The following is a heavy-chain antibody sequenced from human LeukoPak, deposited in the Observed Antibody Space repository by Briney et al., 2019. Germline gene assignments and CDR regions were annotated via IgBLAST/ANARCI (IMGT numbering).Heavy chain of an antibody. D-gene: IGHD4-17*01. CDR3: ASDDREYGDYLDY. Sequence: GGSLRLSCAASGFTFSSYSMNWVRQAPGKGLEWVSSISSSSSYINYADSVKGRFTISRDNAKNSLYLQMNSLRAEDTAVYYCASDDREYGDYLDYWSQRTPVTVSS. CDR1: GFTFSSYS. V-gene: IGHV3-21*01. J-gene: IGHJ4*02. CDR2: ISSSSSYI.